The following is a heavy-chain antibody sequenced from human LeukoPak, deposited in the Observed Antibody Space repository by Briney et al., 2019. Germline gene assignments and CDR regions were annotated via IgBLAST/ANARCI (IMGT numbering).Heavy chain of an antibody. D-gene: IGHD1-26*01. J-gene: IGHJ4*02. Sequence: PSETLSLTCTVSGGSISSYYWTWIRQPAGKGLEWIGRIYITGSANYNPSLKSRVTMSVDTSKNQFSLKLSSVTAADTAVYYCARDLFYSGNYYNFDWGQGTLVTVSS. CDR1: GGSISSYY. CDR2: IYITGSA. V-gene: IGHV4-4*07. CDR3: ARDLFYSGNYYNFD.